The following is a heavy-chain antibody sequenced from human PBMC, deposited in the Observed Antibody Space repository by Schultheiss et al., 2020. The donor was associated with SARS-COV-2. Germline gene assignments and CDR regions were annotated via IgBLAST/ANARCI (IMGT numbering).Heavy chain of an antibody. CDR3: AKDSRRGYGMDV. J-gene: IGHJ6*02. CDR2: VGGSGAGA. V-gene: IGHV3-23*01. CDR1: GFDLRVYA. D-gene: IGHD3-10*01. Sequence: GESLKISCAASGFDLRVYAMTWVRQAPGKGLEWVSSVGGSGAGAHYADSVKGRFTVTRDNPKNTLYLQMNSLRAEDTAVYYCAKDSRRGYGMDVWGQGTTVTVSS.